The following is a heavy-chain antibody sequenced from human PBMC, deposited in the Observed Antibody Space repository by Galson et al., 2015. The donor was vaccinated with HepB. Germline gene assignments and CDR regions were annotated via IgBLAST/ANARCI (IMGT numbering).Heavy chain of an antibody. CDR3: VRSSGWLLDC. V-gene: IGHV3-7*03. CDR2: IKQDGSEK. J-gene: IGHJ4*02. D-gene: IGHD6-19*01. CDR1: GFSFSSFW. Sequence: SLRLSCAASGFSFSSFWMNWVRQAPGKGLEWVSIIKQDGSEKYYADSMGGRFTISRDNAENSLHLQMNSLRAEDTAVYYCVRSSGWLLDCWGEGTLDNVAS.